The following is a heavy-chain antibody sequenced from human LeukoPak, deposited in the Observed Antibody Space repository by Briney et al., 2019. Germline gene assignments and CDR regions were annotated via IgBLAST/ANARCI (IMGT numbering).Heavy chain of an antibody. CDR3: AKNYLSIVVVPTNY. J-gene: IGHJ4*02. V-gene: IGHV3-23*01. D-gene: IGHD2-2*01. CDR1: GFTFSSYP. CDR2: ISGSGGST. Sequence: GGSLRLSCAASGFTFSSYPMSWVRQAPGKGLEWVSAISGSGGSTYYVDSVKGRFTISRDNSKNTLYLQMNSLRAEDTAVYYCAKNYLSIVVVPTNYWGQGTLVTVSS.